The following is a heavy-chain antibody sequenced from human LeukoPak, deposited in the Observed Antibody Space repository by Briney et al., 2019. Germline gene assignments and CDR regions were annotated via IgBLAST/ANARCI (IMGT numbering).Heavy chain of an antibody. V-gene: IGHV4-59*08. CDR2: IYYSGDI. CDR3: ATHSYGYEYGVDV. J-gene: IGHJ6*02. D-gene: IGHD5-18*01. Sequence: PSGTLSLTCTVSGGSISTYYWSWIRQPPGKRLRWIGDIYYSGDINYNTSLKSRVTISVDTSKKQFSLKLSSVTAADTAVYSWATHSYGYEYGVDVWGQGTTVTVSS. CDR1: GGSISTYY.